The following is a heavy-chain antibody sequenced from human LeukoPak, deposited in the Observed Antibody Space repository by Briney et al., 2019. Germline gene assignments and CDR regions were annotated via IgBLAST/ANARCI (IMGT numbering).Heavy chain of an antibody. V-gene: IGHV3-30*18. CDR3: AKDGNFAFGD. Sequence: PGGSLRLSCAASGFTFSSYGMHWVRQAPGKGLEWVAVISYDGSNKYYADSVKGRFTISRDNSKNTPYLQMNSLRAEDTAVYYCAKDGNFAFGDWGQGTLVTVSS. D-gene: IGHD4-23*01. J-gene: IGHJ4*02. CDR2: ISYDGSNK. CDR1: GFTFSSYG.